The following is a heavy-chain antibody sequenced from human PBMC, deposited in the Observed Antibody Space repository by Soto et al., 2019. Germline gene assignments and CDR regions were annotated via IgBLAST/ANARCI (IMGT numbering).Heavy chain of an antibody. J-gene: IGHJ4*02. CDR2: IYYSGST. CDR3: ASYDFWSGYF. D-gene: IGHD3-3*01. Sequence: SETLSLTCTVSGGSISSSSYYWGWIRQPPGKGLEWIGSIYYSGSTYYNPSLKSRVTISVDTSKNQFSLKLSSVTAADTAVYYCASYDFWSGYFGGQGTLVTVSS. V-gene: IGHV4-39*01. CDR1: GGSISSSSYY.